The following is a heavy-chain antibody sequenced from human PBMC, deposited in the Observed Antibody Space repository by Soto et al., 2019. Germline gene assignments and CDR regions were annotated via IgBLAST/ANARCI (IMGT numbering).Heavy chain of an antibody. J-gene: IGHJ5*02. CDR3: ARGVGSGTYCNQDNWFDP. CDR2: INTYNGNT. CDR1: GYTFTNYG. D-gene: IGHD3-10*01. Sequence: ASVKVSCKASGYTFTNYGISWVRQAPGQGLEWMGWINTYNGNTNHAQKLQGRVTMTTDTSTSTAYMELRSLRSDDTAVYYCARGVGSGTYCNQDNWFDPWGQGTLVTVSS. V-gene: IGHV1-18*01.